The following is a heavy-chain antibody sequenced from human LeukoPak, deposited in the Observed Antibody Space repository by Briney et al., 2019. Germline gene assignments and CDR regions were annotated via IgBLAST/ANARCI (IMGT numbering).Heavy chain of an antibody. V-gene: IGHV3-7*05. Sequence: PGGSLRLSCAASGFTFSSYWMSWVRQAPGKGLEWVANIKQDGSEKYYVDSVKGRFTISRDDAKNSRYLQMNSLRAEDTAVYYCAPVWYQFDYWGQRILVTVSS. CDR2: IKQDGSEK. J-gene: IGHJ4*02. CDR1: GFTFSSYW. CDR3: APVWYQFDY. D-gene: IGHD2-2*01.